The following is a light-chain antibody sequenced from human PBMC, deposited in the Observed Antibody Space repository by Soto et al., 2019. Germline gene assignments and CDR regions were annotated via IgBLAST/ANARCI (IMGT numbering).Light chain of an antibody. CDR1: QSISSNY. Sequence: EIVLTQSPGTLSLSPGERATLSCRASQSISSNYLAWYQQKPGQAPRLLIYGASSRATGIPDRFSGSGSGTEFTLTISRLEPEDFVVYYCQQYGSSPETFGQGTKVEIK. J-gene: IGKJ1*01. CDR3: QQYGSSPET. V-gene: IGKV3-20*01. CDR2: GAS.